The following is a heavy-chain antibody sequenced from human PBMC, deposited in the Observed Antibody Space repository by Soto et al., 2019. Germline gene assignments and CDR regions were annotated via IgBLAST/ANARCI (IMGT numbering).Heavy chain of an antibody. V-gene: IGHV3-30-3*01. D-gene: IGHD6-19*01. Sequence: QVWLVESGGGVVQPGRSLRLSCTASGFSFSSYAMYWFRQPPGKGLEWVAVISHDGINKHYADSVKGQVTVSRDNSNHSLDLQLNSLRGEDTAMYYCARDMYSSDYFVKWFEPWGQGTLVTVSS. CDR2: ISHDGINK. CDR3: ARDMYSSDYFVKWFEP. J-gene: IGHJ5*02. CDR1: GFSFSSYA.